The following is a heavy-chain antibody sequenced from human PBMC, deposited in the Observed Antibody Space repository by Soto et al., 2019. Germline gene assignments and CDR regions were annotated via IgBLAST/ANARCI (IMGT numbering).Heavy chain of an antibody. CDR2: ISAYNGNT. D-gene: IGHD6-13*01. CDR1: GYTFTSYG. Sequence: QVQLVQSGAEVKKPGASVKVSCKASGYTFTSYGISWVRQAPGQGLEWMGWISAYNGNTNYAQKLQGRVTMTTDTSTIXAYMERRSLRSDDTAVYYCARHPHHIAAAGTGFDYWGQGTLVTVSS. CDR3: ARHPHHIAAAGTGFDY. V-gene: IGHV1-18*01. J-gene: IGHJ4*02.